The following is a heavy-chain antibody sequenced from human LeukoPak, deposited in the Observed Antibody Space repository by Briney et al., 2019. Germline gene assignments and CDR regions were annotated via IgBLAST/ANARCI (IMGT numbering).Heavy chain of an antibody. D-gene: IGHD1-26*01. CDR3: ARSGGQWGAKDY. CDR1: GGSISSSSYY. V-gene: IGHV4-39*01. Sequence: PSETLSLTCTVSGGSISSSSYYWGWIRQPPGKGLEWIGSIYYSGSTYYYPSLKSRVTISVDTSKHQFSLKLSSVTAADTAVYYCARSGGQWGAKDYWGQGTLVTVSS. J-gene: IGHJ4*02. CDR2: IYYSGST.